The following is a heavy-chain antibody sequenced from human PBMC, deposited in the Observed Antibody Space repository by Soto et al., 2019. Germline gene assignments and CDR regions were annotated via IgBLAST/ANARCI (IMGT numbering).Heavy chain of an antibody. CDR1: GFTFNIYY. CDR2: IKGDGSAT. CDR3: ARDSGWYRLDS. D-gene: IGHD6-19*01. V-gene: IGHV3-7*03. J-gene: IGHJ4*02. Sequence: PGGSLRLSCAASGFTFNIYYMTWVRQAPGKGLEWVAHIKGDGSATSYVDSMKGRITISRDNARDSLYLQVNSLRAEDTAVYYCARDSGWYRLDSWGQGTLVTVSS.